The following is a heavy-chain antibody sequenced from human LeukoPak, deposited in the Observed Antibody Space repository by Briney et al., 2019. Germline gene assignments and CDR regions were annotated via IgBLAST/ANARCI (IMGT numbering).Heavy chain of an antibody. D-gene: IGHD1-26*01. V-gene: IGHV3-74*01. J-gene: IGHJ4*02. CDR2: INVDGSST. CDR1: GFTFNTYW. CDR3: ASGGLAYYWFDY. Sequence: GGSLRLSXAASGFTFNTYWMHWVGQAPGKGLMWVSRINVDGSSTTYADPVKGRFTISRDNAKNTLYLQMNSLRAEDTAVYYSASGGLAYYWFDYWGQGTLVTVSS.